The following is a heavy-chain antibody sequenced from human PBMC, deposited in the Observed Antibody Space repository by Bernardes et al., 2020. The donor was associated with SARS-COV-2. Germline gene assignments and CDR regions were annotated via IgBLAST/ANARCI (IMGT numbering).Heavy chain of an antibody. CDR1: GFTFSTYD. CDR3: AKGVDYVDYAIDY. J-gene: IGHJ4*02. D-gene: IGHD4-17*01. V-gene: IGHV3-33*06. CDR2: ILSDGSNR. Sequence: GGSLRLSCAASGFTFSTYDMHWVRQAPGKGLEWVAVILSDGSNRHHADSVKGRFIISRDNSKNTLFLQMNSLRVEDTAVYYCAKGVDYVDYAIDYWSQGTLVTVSS.